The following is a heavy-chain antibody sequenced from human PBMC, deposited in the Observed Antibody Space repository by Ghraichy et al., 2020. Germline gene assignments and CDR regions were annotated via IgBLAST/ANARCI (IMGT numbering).Heavy chain of an antibody. CDR1: GFTFKRYG. J-gene: IGHJ6*02. Sequence: GGSLRLSCAASGFTFKRYGMQWVRQAPGKGLEWVAVISYDGSNKYYADSVKGRFTISRDNSKNTLYLQLNSLRAEDTAVYYCARDFDTSGYYYVSRFGYYHYGMDVWGQGTTVTVSS. CDR3: ARDFDTSGYYYVSRFGYYHYGMDV. CDR2: ISYDGSNK. V-gene: IGHV3-30*03. D-gene: IGHD3-22*01.